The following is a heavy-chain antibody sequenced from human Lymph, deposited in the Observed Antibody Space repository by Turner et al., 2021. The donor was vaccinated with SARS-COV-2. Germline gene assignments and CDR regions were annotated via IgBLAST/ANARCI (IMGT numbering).Heavy chain of an antibody. CDR2: INHSGGT. D-gene: IGHD3-3*01. CDR3: ARGRLRFLEWSHYYYTMDV. CDR1: GGSFSGCY. J-gene: IGHJ6*02. V-gene: IGHV4-34*01. Sequence: QLQLQQWGAGLLKPSETLSLTCAVYGGSFSGCYWTWIRQPPGKGLEWIGDINHSGGTNYNPSLKSRVIISVDTSKNQFSLKLSSVTAADTAVYYCARGRLRFLEWSHYYYTMDVWGQGTTVTVSS.